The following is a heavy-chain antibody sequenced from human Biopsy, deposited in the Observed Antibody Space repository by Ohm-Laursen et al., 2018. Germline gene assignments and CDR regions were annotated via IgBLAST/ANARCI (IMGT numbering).Heavy chain of an antibody. Sequence: SDTLSLTCTVSGGSLSSYYWSWIRQPAGKGLEWIGRIYSSGSTNYNPSLTSRVTLSMDTSKRQFSLKLSFVTAADTAVYYWARWTPEYDSSRYYLDAFDIWGQGTKVTVSS. CDR2: IYSSGST. D-gene: IGHD3-22*01. V-gene: IGHV4-4*07. CDR1: GGSLSSYY. J-gene: IGHJ3*02. CDR3: ARWTPEYDSSRYYLDAFDI.